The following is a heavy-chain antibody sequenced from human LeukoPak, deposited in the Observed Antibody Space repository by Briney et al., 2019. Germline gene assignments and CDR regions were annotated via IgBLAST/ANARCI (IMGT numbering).Heavy chain of an antibody. Sequence: ASVKVSCKXSGYTFTSHGISWVRQAPGQGLEWMGRISAYNGNTNYAQKLQGRVTMTTDTSTSTAYMELRSLRSDDTAVYYCARDYYYDSSGYCPFDYWGQGTLVTVSS. CDR1: GYTFTSHG. V-gene: IGHV1-18*01. D-gene: IGHD3-22*01. CDR3: ARDYYYDSSGYCPFDY. CDR2: ISAYNGNT. J-gene: IGHJ4*02.